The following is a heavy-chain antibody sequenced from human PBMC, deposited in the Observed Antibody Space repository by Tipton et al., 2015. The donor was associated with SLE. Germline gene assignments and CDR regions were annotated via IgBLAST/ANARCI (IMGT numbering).Heavy chain of an antibody. J-gene: IGHJ4*02. D-gene: IGHD1-1*01. V-gene: IGHV1-2*02. CDR1: GYTFTGYY. CDR2: INPNSGAT. Sequence: QVQLVQSGAEVKKPGASLNVSCKASGYTFTGYYMQWVRQAPGQGLEWMGWINPNSGATNYAQKFQGRVTMTRDTSINTAYMELSTLRSDDTAIYYCARGYRTGVYNFWGQGTLVTVSS. CDR3: ARGYRTGVYNF.